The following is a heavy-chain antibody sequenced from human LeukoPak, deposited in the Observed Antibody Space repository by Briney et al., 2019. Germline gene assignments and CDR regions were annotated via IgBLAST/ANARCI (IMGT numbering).Heavy chain of an antibody. CDR2: IYYTGGT. D-gene: IGHD6-19*01. CDR1: GGSIGTNY. J-gene: IGHJ4*02. Sequence: SETLSLTCTVSGGSIGTNYWTWIRQPPGKGPEYIGYIYYTGGTNYNPSLKSRVTISVDTSKNQFSLKLSSVTVADTAVYFCAKYGNSGWVIDNWGQGTLVTVSS. V-gene: IGHV4-59*08. CDR3: AKYGNSGWVIDN.